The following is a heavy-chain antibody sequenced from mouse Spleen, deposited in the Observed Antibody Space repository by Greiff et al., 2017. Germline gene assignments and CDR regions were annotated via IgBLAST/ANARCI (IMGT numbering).Heavy chain of an antibody. CDR2: IYPGDGDT. Sequence: VQLQKSGPELVKPGASVKISCKASGYAFSSSWMNWVKQRPGKGLEWIGRIYPGDGDTNYNGKFKGKATLTADKSSSTAYMQLSSLTSEDSAVYFCASYGNYDYYAMDYWGQGTSVTVSS. J-gene: IGHJ4*01. V-gene: IGHV1-82*01. D-gene: IGHD2-1*01. CDR1: GYAFSSSW. CDR3: ASYGNYDYYAMDY.